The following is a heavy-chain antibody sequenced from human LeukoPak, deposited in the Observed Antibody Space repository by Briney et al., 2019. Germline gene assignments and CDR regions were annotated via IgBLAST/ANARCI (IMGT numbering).Heavy chain of an antibody. J-gene: IGHJ5*02. V-gene: IGHV4-34*01. CDR2: INHSGST. D-gene: IGHD2-2*01. Sequence: SETLSLTCAVYGGSFSGYYWSWIRQPPGKGLEWIGEINHSGSTNYNPSLKSRVTISVDTSKNQFSLKVSSVTAADTAVYYCARGSPRIVVVPAARYNWFDPWGQGTLVTVSS. CDR3: ARGSPRIVVVPAARYNWFDP. CDR1: GGSFSGYY.